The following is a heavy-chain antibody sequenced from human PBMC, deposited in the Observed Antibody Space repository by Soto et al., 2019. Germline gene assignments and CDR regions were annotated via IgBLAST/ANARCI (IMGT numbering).Heavy chain of an antibody. CDR1: GRSFNSYY. CDR3: ARVDDF. V-gene: IGHV4-34*01. CDR2: INHRGST. Sequence: PSEALSLTGDGFGRSFNSYYWSWVRQSPGKGLEWIGEINHRGSTKYNPSPSLKSRVSLSVDKSKNQFSLKLSSVTAADTGIYYCARVDDFWGQGIQVTGSS. J-gene: IGHJ4*02.